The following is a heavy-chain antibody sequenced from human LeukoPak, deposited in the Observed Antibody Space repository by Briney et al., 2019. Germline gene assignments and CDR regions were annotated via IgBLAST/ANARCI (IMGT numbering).Heavy chain of an antibody. D-gene: IGHD3-10*01. CDR2: ISSRGTYI. CDR3: VRERPYYYASGNFPFEDY. Sequence: GGSLRLSCAASGFTFSSYIMNWVRQAPGKGLEWVSYISSRGTYIHYADSVMGRFTISRDNTKNSLFLQMDSLRVEDTAVYYCVRERPYYYASGNFPFEDYWGQGTLVTVSS. CDR1: GFTFSSYI. V-gene: IGHV3-21*01. J-gene: IGHJ4*02.